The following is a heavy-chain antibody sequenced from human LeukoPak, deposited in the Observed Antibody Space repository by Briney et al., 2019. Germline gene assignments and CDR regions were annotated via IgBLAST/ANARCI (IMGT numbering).Heavy chain of an antibody. CDR3: ARDRVRGNSNPFFDY. CDR2: IYYSGST. Sequence: SVTLSLTCTVSGGSVSSGTYYWSWIRQPPGKGLEWIGYIYYSGSTNYNPSLKSRVTISVGTSKNQFSLKLSSVTAADTAVYYCARDRVRGNSNPFFDYWGQGTLVTVSS. CDR1: GGSVSSGTYY. J-gene: IGHJ4*02. D-gene: IGHD4-11*01. V-gene: IGHV4-61*01.